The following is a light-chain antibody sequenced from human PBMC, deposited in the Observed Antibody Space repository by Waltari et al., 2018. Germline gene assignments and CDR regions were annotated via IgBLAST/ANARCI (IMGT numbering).Light chain of an antibody. CDR3: QHYVMLPVT. J-gene: IGKJ1*01. Sequence: EIVLTQSPGTLSLSPGERATLSCRTSQSVSRALAWYQQKPGQAPRLLIYGIFNRATGIPDRFSGSESGTDFSLTISRLEPEDIAVYYCQHYVMLPVTFGQGTRVEV. CDR2: GIF. CDR1: QSVSRA. V-gene: IGKV3-20*01.